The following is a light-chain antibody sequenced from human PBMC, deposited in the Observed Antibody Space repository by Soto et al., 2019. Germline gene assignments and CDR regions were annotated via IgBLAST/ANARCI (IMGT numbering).Light chain of an antibody. CDR1: QTINNN. Sequence: VVTQAPATLSVSPGERATLSCRASQTINNNVAWYQLKDGQVPRLLIYGASTRAADVPARFSGGGSGTEFTLTINNLDPEDFAVYYCQQRSDWPLTFGQGTRLEI. V-gene: IGKV3-11*01. CDR2: GAS. CDR3: QQRSDWPLT. J-gene: IGKJ5*01.